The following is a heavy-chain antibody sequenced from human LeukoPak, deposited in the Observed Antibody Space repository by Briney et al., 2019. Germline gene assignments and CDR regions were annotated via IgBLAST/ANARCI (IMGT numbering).Heavy chain of an antibody. CDR2: INSGGSST. CDR3: ARGSRYYYDSHLDP. D-gene: IGHD3-22*01. V-gene: IGHV3-74*01. Sequence: GGSLRLSCAASGFTLSSYWMHWVRQAPGKGLVWVSRINSGGSSTNYADSVKGRFTISRDNAKNTLYLQMNSLRAEDTAVYYCARGSRYYYDSHLDPGGQGTLVTVFS. J-gene: IGHJ5*02. CDR1: GFTLSSYW.